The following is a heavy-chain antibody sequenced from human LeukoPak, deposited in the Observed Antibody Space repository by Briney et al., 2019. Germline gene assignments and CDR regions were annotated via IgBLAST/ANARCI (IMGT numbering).Heavy chain of an antibody. V-gene: IGHV4-4*09. CDR1: GGSISSYY. CDR3: ARLGYYDFWSGHYTGGYYYYYIDV. CDR2: IYTSGST. J-gene: IGHJ6*03. D-gene: IGHD3-3*01. Sequence: PSETLSLTCTASGGSISSYYWSWIRQPPGKGLEWIGYIYTSGSTNYNPSLKSRVTISVDTSKNQFSLKLSSVTAADTGVYYCARLGYYDFWSGHYTGGYYYYYIDVWGKGTTVTVSS.